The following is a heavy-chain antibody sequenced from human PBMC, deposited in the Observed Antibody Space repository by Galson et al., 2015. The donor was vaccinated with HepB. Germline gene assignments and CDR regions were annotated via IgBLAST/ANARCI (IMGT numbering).Heavy chain of an antibody. J-gene: IGHJ6*03. Sequence: SVKVSCKASGYTFTNYAMNWVRQAPGQGPEWMGWINSNTGNPTYAQGFTGRFVFSLDTSVSTAYLQISSLKAEDTAVYYCARGGHCGSTTCFAVYYMDVWGEGTTVTVSS. D-gene: IGHD2-2*01. CDR3: ARGGHCGSTTCFAVYYMDV. CDR2: INSNTGNP. CDR1: GYTFTNYA. V-gene: IGHV7-4-1*02.